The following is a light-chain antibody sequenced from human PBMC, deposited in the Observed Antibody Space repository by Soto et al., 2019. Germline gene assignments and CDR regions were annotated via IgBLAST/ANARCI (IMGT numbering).Light chain of an antibody. CDR3: QQYNNWPPT. CDR2: GAS. J-gene: IGKJ2*01. Sequence: EIVMTQSPATLSVSPGERATLSCRASQSVSSNLVWYQQKRGQAPRLLIYGASTRATGIPARFSGSGSGTECTLTISSLQSEDFAVYYCQQYNNWPPTFGQGTKLEIK. CDR1: QSVSSN. V-gene: IGKV3-15*01.